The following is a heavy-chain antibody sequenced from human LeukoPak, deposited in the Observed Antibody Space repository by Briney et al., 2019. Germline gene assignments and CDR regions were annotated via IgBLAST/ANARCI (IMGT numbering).Heavy chain of an antibody. V-gene: IGHV4-59*01. Sequence: SETLSLTCTVSGGSISSYYWSWIRQPPGKGLEWIGYIYYSGSTNYNPSLKSRVTISVDTSKNQFSLKLSSVTAADTAVYYCAREATMIRGRDPGFSNYQYHYGMDVWGQGTTVTVSS. CDR2: IYYSGST. CDR3: AREATMIRGRDPGFSNYQYHYGMDV. J-gene: IGHJ6*02. CDR1: GGSISSYY. D-gene: IGHD3-10*01.